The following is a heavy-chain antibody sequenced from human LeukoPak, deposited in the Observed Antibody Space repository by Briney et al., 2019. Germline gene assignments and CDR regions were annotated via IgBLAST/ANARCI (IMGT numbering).Heavy chain of an antibody. D-gene: IGHD2-2*01. CDR3: AAPPDIVVVPAANRANDY. CDR2: ISYDGSNK. V-gene: IGHV3-30*04. J-gene: IGHJ4*02. Sequence: PGGSLRLSCAASGFTFSSYAMHWVRQAPGKGLEWVAGISYDGSNKYYADSVKGRFTISRANSKNTPHPQMNSLRAEARAVYYGAAPPDIVVVPAANRANDYWGQGTLVTVSS. CDR1: GFTFSSYA.